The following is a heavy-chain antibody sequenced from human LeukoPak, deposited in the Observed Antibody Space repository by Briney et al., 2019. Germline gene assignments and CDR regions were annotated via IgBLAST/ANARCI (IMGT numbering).Heavy chain of an antibody. J-gene: IGHJ5*02. CDR1: GGSISSGGYS. CDR3: AREGLLRNWFDP. V-gene: IGHV4-30-2*01. D-gene: IGHD2-15*01. CDR2: IYHSGST. Sequence: SETLSLTCAVPGGSISSGGYSWRWIRQPPGKGLEWIGYIYHSGSTYYNPSLKSRVTISVDRSKNQFSLKLSSVTAADTAVYYCAREGLLRNWFDPWGQGTLVTVSS.